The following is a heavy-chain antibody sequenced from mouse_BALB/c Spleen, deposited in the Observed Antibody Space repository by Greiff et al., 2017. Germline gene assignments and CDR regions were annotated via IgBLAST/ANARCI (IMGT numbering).Heavy chain of an antibody. CDR3: ARDKLGRGGYAMDY. CDR2: SRNKANDYTT. J-gene: IGHJ4*01. D-gene: IGHD4-1*01. CDR1: GFTFSDFY. V-gene: IGHV7-1*02. Sequence: EVKLVESGGGLVQPGGSLRLSCATSGFTFSDFYMEWVRQPPGKRLEWIAASRNKANDYTTEYSASVKGRFIVSRDTSQSILYLQMNALRAEDTAMYYCARDKLGRGGYAMDYWGQGTSVTVSS.